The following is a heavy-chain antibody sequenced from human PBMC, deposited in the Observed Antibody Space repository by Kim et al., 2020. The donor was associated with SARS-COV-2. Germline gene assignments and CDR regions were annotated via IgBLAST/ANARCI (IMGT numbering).Heavy chain of an antibody. CDR1: GYTFTSYY. Sequence: ASVKVSCKASGYTFTSYYMHWVRQAPGQGLEWMGIINPSGGSTSYAQKFQGRVTMTRDTSTSTVYMELSSLRSEDTAVYYCARIVPVNWNKNGRGWFDPWGQGTLVTVSS. V-gene: IGHV1-46*01. D-gene: IGHD1-20*01. CDR2: INPSGGST. CDR3: ARIVPVNWNKNGRGWFDP. J-gene: IGHJ5*02.